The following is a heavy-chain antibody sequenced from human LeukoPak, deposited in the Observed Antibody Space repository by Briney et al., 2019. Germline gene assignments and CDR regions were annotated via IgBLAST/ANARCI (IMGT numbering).Heavy chain of an antibody. Sequence: SQALSLTCAISGDSVSSAAWNWIRQSPSRGREWLGRTYYRSKWYNDYAVSVKSRITIIPDTSKNQFSLHLNSVTPEDTSVYYCARGGRGYCTSSSCYFDYWGQGTLVTVSS. J-gene: IGHJ4*02. D-gene: IGHD2-2*01. CDR3: ARGGRGYCTSSSCYFDY. CDR2: TYYRSKWYN. CDR1: GDSVSSAA. V-gene: IGHV6-1*01.